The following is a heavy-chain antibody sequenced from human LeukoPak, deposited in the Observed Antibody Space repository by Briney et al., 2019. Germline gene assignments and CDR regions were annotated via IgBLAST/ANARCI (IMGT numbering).Heavy chain of an antibody. Sequence: ASVKVSCKASGYTFTGHYMHWVRQAPGQGLEWMGRINPNSGGTNYAQKFQGRVTMTRDTPISTAYMELSRLRSDDTAVYYCARVQYYYDSSGYYLGSVIDYWGQGTLVTVSS. CDR1: GYTFTGHY. CDR3: ARVQYYYDSSGYYLGSVIDY. D-gene: IGHD3-22*01. J-gene: IGHJ4*02. V-gene: IGHV1-2*06. CDR2: INPNSGGT.